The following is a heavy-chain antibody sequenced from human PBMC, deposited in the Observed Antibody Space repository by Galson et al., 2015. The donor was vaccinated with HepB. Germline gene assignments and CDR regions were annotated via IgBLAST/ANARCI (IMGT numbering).Heavy chain of an antibody. CDR3: ARARYCSSTSCYARRHGNWFDP. CDR1: GYTFTSYD. Sequence: SVKVSCKASGYTFTSYDINWVRQATGQGLEWMGWMNPNSGNTGYAQKFQGRVTMTRNTSISTAYMELSSLRSEDTAVYYCARARYCSSTSCYARRHGNWFDPWGQGTLVTVSS. V-gene: IGHV1-8*01. J-gene: IGHJ5*02. D-gene: IGHD2-2*01. CDR2: MNPNSGNT.